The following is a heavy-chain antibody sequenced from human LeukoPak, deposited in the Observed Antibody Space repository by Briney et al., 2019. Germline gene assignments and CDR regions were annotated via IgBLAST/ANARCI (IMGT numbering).Heavy chain of an antibody. CDR3: ARGSVYFDS. J-gene: IGHJ4*02. CDR2: ISYTGST. Sequence: SETLSLTCTVSGGSISSYYVSWIRQPPGKGLEWIGYISYTGSTDYNPSLKSRVTISVDMSKNQFSLKVSSVTAADTAVYYCARGSVYFDSRGQGTLVTVSS. CDR1: GGSISSYY. V-gene: IGHV4-59*01.